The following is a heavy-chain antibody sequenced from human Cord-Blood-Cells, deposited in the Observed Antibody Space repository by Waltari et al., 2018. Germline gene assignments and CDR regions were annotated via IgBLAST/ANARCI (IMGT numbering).Heavy chain of an antibody. Sequence: QVQLVHSGAEVKKPGSSVKVSCKASGGTFSSYTISWVRQAPGQELEWMRRIIPILGIANYAQKFQGVGTITADKSTSTAYMELSSLRSEDTAVYYCARGGNFNEGGFDYWGQGTLVTVSS. J-gene: IGHJ4*02. D-gene: IGHD2-21*02. CDR1: GGTFSSYT. CDR3: ARGGNFNEGGFDY. V-gene: IGHV1-69*02. CDR2: IIPILGIA.